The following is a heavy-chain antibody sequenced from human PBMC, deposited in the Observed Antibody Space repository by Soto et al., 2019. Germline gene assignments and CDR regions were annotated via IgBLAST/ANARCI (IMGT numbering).Heavy chain of an antibody. CDR3: VRDWGVAVEYLHH. CDR2: ISTSGTTI. Sequence: PGGSLRLSCAASGLKFSSYERNWVRQAPGKGLEWVSYISTSGTTIYYAHSVKGRFIISRDNAKNSLFLQMNSLRAEDTAVYYCVRDWGVAVEYLHHWGQGTLVTVSS. D-gene: IGHD6-19*01. J-gene: IGHJ1*01. CDR1: GLKFSSYE. V-gene: IGHV3-48*03.